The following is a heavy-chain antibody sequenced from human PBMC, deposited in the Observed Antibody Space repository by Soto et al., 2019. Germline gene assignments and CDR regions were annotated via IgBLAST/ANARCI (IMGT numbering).Heavy chain of an antibody. CDR1: GGSISSGGYS. Sequence: SETLSLTCAVSGGSISSGGYSWSWIRQPPGKGLEWIGYIYHSGSTYYNPSLKSRVTISVDRSKNQFSLKLSSVTAADTAVYYCARGGVLLWFGESPGGWFDPWGQGTLVTVSS. J-gene: IGHJ5*02. CDR2: IYHSGST. CDR3: ARGGVLLWFGESPGGWFDP. D-gene: IGHD3-10*01. V-gene: IGHV4-30-2*01.